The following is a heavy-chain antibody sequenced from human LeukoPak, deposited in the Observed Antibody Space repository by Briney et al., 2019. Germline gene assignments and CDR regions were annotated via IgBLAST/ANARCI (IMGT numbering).Heavy chain of an antibody. CDR1: GYTFTSYG. V-gene: IGHV1-18*01. CDR3: ARTAARRFDY. D-gene: IGHD6-6*01. CDR2: ISAYNGNT. Sequence: ASVKVSCKASGYTFTSYGISWVRQAPGQGLEWMGWISAYNGNTNYAQKFQGRVAMTRDTSTSTVYMELSSLRSDDTAVYYCARTAARRFDYWGQGTLVTVSS. J-gene: IGHJ4*02.